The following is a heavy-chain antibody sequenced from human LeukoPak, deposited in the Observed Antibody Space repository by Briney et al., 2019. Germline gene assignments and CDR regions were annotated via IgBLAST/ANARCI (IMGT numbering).Heavy chain of an antibody. J-gene: IGHJ4*02. V-gene: IGHV3-7*01. D-gene: IGHD2-15*01. CDR3: ARAREAPANVFPDH. CDR1: GFTFSRYW. CDR2: INQDGSEK. Sequence: GWSLTLSCAASGFTFSRYWMTWVRQSPGKGLKWVANINQDGSEKYYGDSVTGRFTISRDNAENSLFLQMNSLRADDTGVYYCARAREAPANVFPDHWGQGVVVTVSS.